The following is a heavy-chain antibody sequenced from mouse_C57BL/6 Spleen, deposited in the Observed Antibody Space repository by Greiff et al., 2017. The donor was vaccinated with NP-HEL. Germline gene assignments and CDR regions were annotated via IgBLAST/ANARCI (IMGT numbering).Heavy chain of an antibody. CDR1: GYAFSSYW. V-gene: IGHV1-80*01. Sequence: QVQLKESGAELVKPGASVKISCKASGYAFSSYWMNWVKQRPGKGLEWIGQIYPGDGDTNYNGKFKGKATLTADKSSSTAYMQLSSLTSEDSAVYFCARNYGNYLYAMDYWGQGTSVTVSS. CDR3: ARNYGNYLYAMDY. J-gene: IGHJ4*01. D-gene: IGHD2-1*01. CDR2: IYPGDGDT.